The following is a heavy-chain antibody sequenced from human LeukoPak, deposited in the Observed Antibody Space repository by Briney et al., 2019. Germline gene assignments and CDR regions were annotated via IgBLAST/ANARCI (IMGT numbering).Heavy chain of an antibody. J-gene: IGHJ5*02. V-gene: IGHV3-23*01. CDR1: GFTFSSYA. D-gene: IGHD3-3*01. CDR2: IMGSGGST. CDR3: AKVPVYDFWSGYWGHWFDP. Sequence: QAGGSLRLSCAASGFTFSSYAMSWVRQAPGKGLRWVSAIMGSGGSTYYAHSVKGRFTISRDNSKNTLYLQMNSLRAEDTAVYYCAKVPVYDFWSGYWGHWFDPWGQGTLVTVSS.